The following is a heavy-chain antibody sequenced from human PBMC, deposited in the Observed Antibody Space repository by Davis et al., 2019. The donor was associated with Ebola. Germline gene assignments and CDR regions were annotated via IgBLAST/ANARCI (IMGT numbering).Heavy chain of an antibody. D-gene: IGHD6-13*01. CDR1: GGSFSGYY. CDR2: IYHSGST. V-gene: IGHV4-34*01. Sequence: SETLSLTCAVYGGSFSGYYWSWIRQPPGKGLEWIGEIYHSGSTNYNPSLKSRVTISVDKSKNQFSLKLSSVAAADTAVYYCARVSFSWGFDYWGQGTLVTVSS. CDR3: ARVSFSWGFDY. J-gene: IGHJ4*02.